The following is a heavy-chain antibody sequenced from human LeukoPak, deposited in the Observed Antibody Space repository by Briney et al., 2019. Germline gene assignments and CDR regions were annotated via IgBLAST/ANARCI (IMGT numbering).Heavy chain of an antibody. V-gene: IGHV3-7*03. D-gene: IGHD6-13*01. CDR2: IRQDGDTK. CDR1: GFPFNAYW. Sequence: GSLSLSCAASGFPFNAYWMTWFRQAPGKGLEWVANIRQDGDTKYYVDSVKGRFTISRDNAMNSLYLQMNSLRAEDTAIYYCARSLPYGTTWYGRSDFWGQGTLVTVSS. CDR3: ARSLPYGTTWYGRSDF. J-gene: IGHJ4*02.